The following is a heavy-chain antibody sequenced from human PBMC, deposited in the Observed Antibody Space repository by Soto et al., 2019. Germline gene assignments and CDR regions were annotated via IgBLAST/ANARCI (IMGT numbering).Heavy chain of an antibody. J-gene: IGHJ6*03. V-gene: IGHV1-18*01. Sequence: ASVKVSCKASGYTFTSYGISWVRQAPGQGLEWMGWISAYNGNTNYAQNFQGRVTITRDTSARTAYMELSSLRSEDTAVYFCARGHLAVVPVASWFYYMDVWGKGTTVTVSS. D-gene: IGHD2-2*01. CDR3: ARGHLAVVPVASWFYYMDV. CDR1: GYTFTSYG. CDR2: ISAYNGNT.